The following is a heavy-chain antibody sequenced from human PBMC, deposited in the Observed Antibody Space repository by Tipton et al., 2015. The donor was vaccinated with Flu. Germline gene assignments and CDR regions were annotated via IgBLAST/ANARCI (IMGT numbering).Heavy chain of an antibody. Sequence: TLSLTCMISGGSISSYYWSWIRQSPGRGLEWIGYVYYRGSTSYNPSLKSRVTISVDTSKIQFSLRLSSVTAADTAVYYCARHSGSRSYPLDYWGQGTLVTVSS. CDR3: ARHSGSRSYPLDY. J-gene: IGHJ4*02. CDR2: VYYRGST. D-gene: IGHD3-10*01. CDR1: GGSISSYY. V-gene: IGHV4-59*08.